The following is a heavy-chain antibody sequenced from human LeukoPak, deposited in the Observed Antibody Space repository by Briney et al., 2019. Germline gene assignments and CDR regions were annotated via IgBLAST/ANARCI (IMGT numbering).Heavy chain of an antibody. J-gene: IGHJ4*02. CDR1: GFTFSSYA. Sequence: GGSLRLSCAASGFTFSSYAMSWVRQAPGKGLEWVSAISGSGGSTYYADSVKGRFTISRDNSKNTLYLQMNSLRAADTAVYYCATQPDFWSGYSDDYWGQGTLVTVSS. V-gene: IGHV3-23*01. CDR3: ATQPDFWSGYSDDY. CDR2: ISGSGGST. D-gene: IGHD3-3*01.